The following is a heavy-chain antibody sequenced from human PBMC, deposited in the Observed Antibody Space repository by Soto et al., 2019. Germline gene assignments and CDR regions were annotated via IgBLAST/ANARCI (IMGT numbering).Heavy chain of an antibody. D-gene: IGHD2-8*02. V-gene: IGHV3-74*01. CDR3: ACWGHIVPVAPSDFDR. J-gene: IGHJ4*02. CDR2: ISPDGSDV. CDR1: RFPFTNYW. Sequence: GGSLRLSCAASRFPFTNYWMNWVRQTTGKGLMWVSRISPDGSDVGYADSVEGRFTVSRDNAKNTLYLQMHSLRAEDTAMYYCACWGHIVPVAPSDFDRWGQGTLVTVSS.